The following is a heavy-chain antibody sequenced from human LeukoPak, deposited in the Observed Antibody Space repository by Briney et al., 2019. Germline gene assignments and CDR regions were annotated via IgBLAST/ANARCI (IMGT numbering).Heavy chain of an antibody. CDR1: GFTFSSYE. CDR3: ARDPRIQLWYHAAKPPYNWFDP. J-gene: IGHJ5*02. V-gene: IGHV3-48*03. CDR2: ISSSGSTI. D-gene: IGHD5-18*01. Sequence: PGGSLRLSCAASGFTFSSYEMNWVRQAPGKGLEWVSYISSSGSTIYYADSVKGRFTISRDNAKNSLYLQMNSLRAEDTAVYYCARDPRIQLWYHAAKPPYNWFDPWGQGTLVTVSS.